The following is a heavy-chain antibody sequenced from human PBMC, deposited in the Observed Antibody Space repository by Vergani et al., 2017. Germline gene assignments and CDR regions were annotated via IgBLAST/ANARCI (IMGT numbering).Heavy chain of an antibody. V-gene: IGHV3-20*04. CDR3: AKDRFGYYDILTGYYYDY. Sequence: EVQLVESGGAVVRPGGSLRLSCEASGFTFDFYGFSWVRQAPGKGLEWVSGLNWNGDDTGHADSVRGRFTVSRDNAKKSLYLQMNSLRVEDTAMYFCAKDRFGYYDILTGYYYDYWGQGTLVTVSS. CDR1: GFTFDFYG. J-gene: IGHJ4*02. D-gene: IGHD3-9*01. CDR2: LNWNGDDT.